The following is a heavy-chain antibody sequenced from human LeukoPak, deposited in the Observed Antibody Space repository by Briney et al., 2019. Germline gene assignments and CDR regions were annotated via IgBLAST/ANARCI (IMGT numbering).Heavy chain of an antibody. Sequence: GESLRLSCTASGFTFNMFGRYWMSWVRQVPGKGLEWVANIKEDGSEKYYVNSVKGRFTISRDNAKNSLYLQMNSLRAEDTAVYYCAILEYSSSALPFDYWGQGTLVTVSS. CDR1: GFTFNMFGRYW. CDR2: IKEDGSEK. V-gene: IGHV3-7*01. CDR3: AILEYSSSALPFDY. D-gene: IGHD6-6*01. J-gene: IGHJ4*02.